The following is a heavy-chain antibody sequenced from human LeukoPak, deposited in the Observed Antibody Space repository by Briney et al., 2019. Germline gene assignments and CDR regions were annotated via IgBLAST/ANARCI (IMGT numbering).Heavy chain of an antibody. CDR1: GVTFSSHI. CDR2: TSSSSSYI. CDR3: ARDLGDSGSFDY. J-gene: IGHJ4*02. D-gene: IGHD4-17*01. V-gene: IGHV3-21*01. Sequence: GGSLRLSCAASGVTFSSHIMSWVRQAPGKGLEWVSSTSSSSSYIYYAGSVKGRFTISRDNAKNSLYLQMNSLRAEDTAVYYCARDLGDSGSFDYWGQGTLVTVSS.